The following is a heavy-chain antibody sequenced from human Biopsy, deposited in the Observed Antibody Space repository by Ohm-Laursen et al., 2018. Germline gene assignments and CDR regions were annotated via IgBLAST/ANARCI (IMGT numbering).Heavy chain of an antibody. CDR1: AGPFNNHA. CDR3: ATDADGYYTEFDF. D-gene: IGHD5-24*01. J-gene: IGHJ4*02. CDR2: IVPILGTV. Sequence: EASVTASCQASAGPFNNHAFSWARQAPGQGLEWLGRIVPILGTVNYAQRFQGRVALTADKSTGTAYMELNRLISDDTAVYYCATDADGYYTEFDFWGQGPLITVSS. V-gene: IGHV1-69*10.